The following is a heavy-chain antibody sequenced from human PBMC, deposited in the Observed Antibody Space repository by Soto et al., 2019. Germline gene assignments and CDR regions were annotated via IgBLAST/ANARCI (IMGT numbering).Heavy chain of an antibody. D-gene: IGHD1-1*01. V-gene: IGHV3-15*01. CDR1: GFTFRNAW. CDR3: TAMNDRDAFEI. CDR2: IRNKIDGGTT. Sequence: GGSLRLSCSASGFTFRNAWMSWVRQAPGKGLEWVGLIRNKIDGGTTDYAAPVKGRFTISRDDSKNTLYLQMNSLKTEDTAVYYCTAMNDRDAFEIWGQGTMVTVSS. J-gene: IGHJ3*02.